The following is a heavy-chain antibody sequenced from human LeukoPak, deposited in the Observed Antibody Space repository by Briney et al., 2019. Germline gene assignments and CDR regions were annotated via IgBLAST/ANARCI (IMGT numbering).Heavy chain of an antibody. V-gene: IGHV3-48*01. D-gene: IGHD6-19*01. CDR2: IHSSGGTI. CDR1: GFPFSSYD. CDR3: ARVGSSGWYAY. J-gene: IGHJ4*02. Sequence: PGGSLRLSCATSGFPFSSYDMNWVRQAPGKGLEWVSYIHSSGGTIYYADSVKGRFTISRDNSKNTLYLQMNSLRAEDTAVYYCARVGSSGWYAYWGQGTLVTVSS.